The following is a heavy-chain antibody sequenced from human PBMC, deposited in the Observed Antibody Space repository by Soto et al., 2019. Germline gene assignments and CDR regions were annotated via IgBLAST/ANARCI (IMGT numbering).Heavy chain of an antibody. D-gene: IGHD2-2*01. V-gene: IGHV3-23*01. CDR2: ISGSGGST. J-gene: IGHJ3*02. CDR3: AKGLEEDCSSTSCYDAFDI. CDR1: GFTFSSYA. Sequence: GGSLRLSCAASGFTFSSYAMSWVRQAPGKGLEWVSAISGSGGSTYYADSVKGRFTISRDNSKNTLYLQMNSLRAEDTAVYYCAKGLEEDCSSTSCYDAFDIWGQGTMVTGSS.